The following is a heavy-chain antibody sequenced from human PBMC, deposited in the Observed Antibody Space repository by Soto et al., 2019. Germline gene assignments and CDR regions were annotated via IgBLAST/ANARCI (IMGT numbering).Heavy chain of an antibody. CDR1: GFTFRNAW. V-gene: IGHV3-15*01. CDR3: TTVVGQLPGRHSGYPYYYLDV. CDR2: IKTNTDGGTT. J-gene: IGHJ6*03. D-gene: IGHD5-12*01. Sequence: ESGGGLVKPGGSLRLSCAASGFTFRNAWMSWVRQAPGKGLEWVGRIKTNTDGGTTDYAAPVKDRFTISRDDSKNTLLLQMHSLKPEDTAVYYCTTVVGQLPGRHSGYPYYYLDVWGKGTTVTFSS.